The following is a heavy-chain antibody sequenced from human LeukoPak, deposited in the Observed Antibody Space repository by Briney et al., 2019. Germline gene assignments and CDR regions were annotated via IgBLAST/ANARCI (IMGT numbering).Heavy chain of an antibody. Sequence: PSETLSLTCAVYGGSFSGYYWSWIRQPPGKGLKWIGEINHSGSTNYNPSLKSRATISVDTSKNQFSLKLSSVTAADTAVYYCARSQGQYDFWSGYYHPYFDYWGQGTLVTVSS. J-gene: IGHJ4*02. D-gene: IGHD3-3*01. CDR2: INHSGST. CDR3: ARSQGQYDFWSGYYHPYFDY. CDR1: GGSFSGYY. V-gene: IGHV4-34*01.